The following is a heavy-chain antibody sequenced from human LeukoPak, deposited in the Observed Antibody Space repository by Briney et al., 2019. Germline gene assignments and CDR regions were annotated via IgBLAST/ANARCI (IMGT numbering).Heavy chain of an antibody. CDR1: GFTFSSYA. V-gene: IGHV3-23*01. Sequence: PGGSLRLSCAASGFTFSSYAMSWVRQAPGKGLEWVSAISGGGGNTYYADSVKGRFTISRDNSKNTLYLQMNSLRAEDTAVYYCAKGYAGGVDWFDPWGQGTLVTVSS. CDR2: ISGGGGNT. D-gene: IGHD2-8*02. J-gene: IGHJ5*02. CDR3: AKGYAGGVDWFDP.